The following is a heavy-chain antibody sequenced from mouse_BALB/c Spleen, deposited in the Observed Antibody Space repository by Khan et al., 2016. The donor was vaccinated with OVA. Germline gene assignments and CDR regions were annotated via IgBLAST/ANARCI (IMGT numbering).Heavy chain of an antibody. CDR1: GYTFTSYW. V-gene: IGHV1S132*01. CDR3: ARGYFGNYEFAY. CDR2: IFPGTDTT. Sequence: VQLQESGAELVKPGASVKLSCKTSGYTFTSYWIPWVKQRPGQGLGWIGQIFPGTDTTYYTENFKGKVTLTVDTSSTTAYLQFSSLAYEDSAGYCCARGYFGNYEFAYWGQGTLVTVSP. D-gene: IGHD2-1*01. J-gene: IGHJ3*01.